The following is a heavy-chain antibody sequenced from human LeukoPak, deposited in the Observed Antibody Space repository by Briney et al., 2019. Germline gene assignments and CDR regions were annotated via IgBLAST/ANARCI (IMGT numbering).Heavy chain of an antibody. CDR3: ARGIATGIDFFDP. D-gene: IGHD6-13*01. CDR1: GFTFSNYW. V-gene: IGHV3-7*01. J-gene: IGHJ5*02. Sequence: GGSLRLSCAASGFTFSNYWLTWVRQAPGKGLEWVANIKHDGSDQYYLDSVKGRFTISRDNAKNSLYLQMNSLRAEDTAVYYCARGIATGIDFFDPWGQGTLVTVSS. CDR2: IKHDGSDQ.